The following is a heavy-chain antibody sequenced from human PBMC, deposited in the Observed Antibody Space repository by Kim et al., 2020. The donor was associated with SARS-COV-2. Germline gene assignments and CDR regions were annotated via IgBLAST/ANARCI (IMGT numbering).Heavy chain of an antibody. Sequence: GGSLRLSCAASGFTFDDYAMHWVRQAPGKGLEWVSGISWNSGSIGYADSVKGRFTISRDNAKNSLYLQMNSLRAEDTAFYYCAKDMQQQHPGCVDVWGQGTTVTVSS. D-gene: IGHD6-13*01. J-gene: IGHJ6*02. CDR1: GFTFDDYA. V-gene: IGHV3-9*01. CDR2: ISWNSGSI. CDR3: AKDMQQQHPGCVDV.